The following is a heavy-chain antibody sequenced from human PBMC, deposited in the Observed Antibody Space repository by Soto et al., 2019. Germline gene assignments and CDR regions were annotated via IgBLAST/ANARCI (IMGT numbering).Heavy chain of an antibody. D-gene: IGHD3-22*01. CDR3: AKRSITMIVVVTLGYFDY. Sequence: GWSLRLSCAASGATFSSYAMSWVRQAPGKGLEWVSAISGSGGSTYYADSVKGRFTISRDNSKNTLYLQMNSLRAEDTAVYYCAKRSITMIVVVTLGYFDYWGQGTLVTVSS. J-gene: IGHJ4*02. CDR2: ISGSGGST. CDR1: GATFSSYA. V-gene: IGHV3-23*01.